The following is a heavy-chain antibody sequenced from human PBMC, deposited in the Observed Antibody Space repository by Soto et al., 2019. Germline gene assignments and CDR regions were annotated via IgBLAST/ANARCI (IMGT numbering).Heavy chain of an antibody. CDR1: GGSISSSSYY. CDR3: ARMYSSGSGWFHP. CDR2: FYSSGSI. D-gene: IGHD6-19*01. Sequence: SETLSLTCIVSGGSISSSSYYWGWIRQPPGKGLEWIGSFYSSGSIIYNPSLRSRVSISGDTSSNQFSMSLTSVTAADTARYYCARMYSSGSGWFHPWGQGTLVTVSS. V-gene: IGHV4-39*07. J-gene: IGHJ5*02.